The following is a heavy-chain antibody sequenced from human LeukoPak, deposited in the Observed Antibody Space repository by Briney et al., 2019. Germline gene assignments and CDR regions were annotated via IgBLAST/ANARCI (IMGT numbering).Heavy chain of an antibody. CDR2: ISGIGGST. CDR1: GFTFSSYA. J-gene: IGHJ4*02. V-gene: IGHV3-23*01. Sequence: PGGSLRLSCAASGFTFSSYAMSWVRQAPGKGLEWVSAISGIGGSTYYADSVKGRFTISRDNSKNTLYLQMNSLRAEDTAVYYCAKSPTMVRGVINTKYIDYWGQGTLVTVSS. D-gene: IGHD3-10*01. CDR3: AKSPTMVRGVINTKYIDY.